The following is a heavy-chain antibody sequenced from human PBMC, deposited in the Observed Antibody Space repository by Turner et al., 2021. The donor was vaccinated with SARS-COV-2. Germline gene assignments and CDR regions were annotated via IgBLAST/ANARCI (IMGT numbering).Heavy chain of an antibody. CDR1: GFTLDDYA. Sequence: EVQLVESGGGLVQPGRSLRLSCAASGFTLDDYAMHWVRQAPGKGLELVSGISWNSGTIAYADSVKGRFTISRDNAKNSLYLQMNRLRAEDTALYYCAKEFARPDYYYYGMDVWGQGTTVTVSS. V-gene: IGHV3-9*01. CDR2: ISWNSGTI. CDR3: AKEFARPDYYYYGMDV. J-gene: IGHJ6*02. D-gene: IGHD6-6*01.